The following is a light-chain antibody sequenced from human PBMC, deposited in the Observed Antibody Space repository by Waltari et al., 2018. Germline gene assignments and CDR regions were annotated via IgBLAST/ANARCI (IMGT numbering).Light chain of an antibody. Sequence: QTVVTQEPSLSVSPGGTVTLTCALSSGSLSSTPYARWYQQIPGQTPRTLVYNANIRSSGVPDRFSGSVLGNKAVRIITGAQAEDESNYYCLLYMGSGIWVFGGGTKLTVL. CDR3: LLYMGSGIWV. J-gene: IGLJ3*02. CDR1: SGSLSSTPY. CDR2: NAN. V-gene: IGLV8-61*01.